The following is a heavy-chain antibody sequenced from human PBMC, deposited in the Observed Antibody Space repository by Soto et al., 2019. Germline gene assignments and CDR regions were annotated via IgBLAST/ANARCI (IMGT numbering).Heavy chain of an antibody. CDR2: INPNSGGT. J-gene: IGHJ6*02. CDR1: GYTFTGYY. V-gene: IGHV1-2*02. D-gene: IGHD1-20*01. Sequence: GASVKVSCKASGYTFTGYYMHWVRQAPGQGLEWMGWINPNSGGTNYAQKFQGRVTMTRDTSISTAYMELSRLRSDDTAVYYCATDQYNWNYYYYGMDVWGQGTTVTVLL. CDR3: ATDQYNWNYYYYGMDV.